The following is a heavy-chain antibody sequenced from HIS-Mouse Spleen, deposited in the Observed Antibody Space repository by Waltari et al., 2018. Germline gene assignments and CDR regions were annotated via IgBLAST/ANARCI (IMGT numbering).Heavy chain of an antibody. CDR1: GFPFSSDA. CDR3: AKVWPELKTVDTPMAFDY. D-gene: IGHD5-18*01. V-gene: IGHV3-23*01. CDR2: ISGSGGST. J-gene: IGHJ4*02. Sequence: EVQLLESGGGLVQPGGSLILSCAASGFPFSSDAMSWGPQAPGKGLEWVSAISGSGGSTYYADSVKGRFTISRDNSKNTLYLQMNSLRAEDTAVYYCAKVWPELKTVDTPMAFDYWGQGTLVTVSS.